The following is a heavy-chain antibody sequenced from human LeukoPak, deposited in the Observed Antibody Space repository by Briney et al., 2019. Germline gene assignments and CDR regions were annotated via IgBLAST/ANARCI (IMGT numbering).Heavy chain of an antibody. J-gene: IGHJ4*02. V-gene: IGHV4-59*01. D-gene: IGHD3-10*01. CDR1: GGSIKNFY. CDR2: IYHTGST. CDR3: ARVGDSGSSFDY. Sequence: PSETLSLTCTVSGGSIKNFYWYWVRQPPGKGLEWIGYIYHTGSTNYNPSLKNRVTMSVDTSKNLLSLRLTYLTAADTAVYYCARVGDSGSSFDYWGQGTKVTVSS.